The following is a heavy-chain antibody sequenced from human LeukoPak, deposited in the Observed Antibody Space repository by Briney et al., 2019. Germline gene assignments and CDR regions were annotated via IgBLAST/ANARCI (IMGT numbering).Heavy chain of an antibody. CDR3: ARALDCSSTSCYALDYYYYYGMDV. CDR1: GFTFSSYS. J-gene: IGHJ6*02. D-gene: IGHD2-2*01. V-gene: IGHV3-21*01. CDR2: ISSSSSYI. Sequence: GGSLRLSCAASGFTFSSYSMNWVRQAPGKGLEWVSSISSSSSYIYYADSVKGRFTISRDNAKNSLYLQMNSLRAEDTAVYYCARALDCSSTSCYALDYYYYYGMDVWGQGTTVTVSS.